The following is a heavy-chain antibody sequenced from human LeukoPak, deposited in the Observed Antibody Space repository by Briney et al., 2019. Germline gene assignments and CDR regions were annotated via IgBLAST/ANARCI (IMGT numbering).Heavy chain of an antibody. CDR3: AKDMVPYSSSYSDV. D-gene: IGHD6-6*01. CDR1: GFTFSSYA. J-gene: IGHJ6*04. CDR2: ISYDGSNK. V-gene: IGHV3-30-3*01. Sequence: GGSLRLSCAASGFTFSSYAMHWVRQAPGKGLEWVAVISYDGSNKYYADSVKGRFTISRDNSKNTLYLQMNSLRAEDTAVYYCAKDMVPYSSSYSDVWGKGTTVTVSS.